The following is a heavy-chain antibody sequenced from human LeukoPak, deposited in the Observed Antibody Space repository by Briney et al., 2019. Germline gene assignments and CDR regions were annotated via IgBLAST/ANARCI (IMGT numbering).Heavy chain of an antibody. CDR2: ISYDGSNK. CDR1: EFTFSSYA. Sequence: GGSLRLSCAASEFTFSSYAMHWVRQAPGKGLEWVAVISYDGSNKYYADSVKGRFTISRDNSKSTLYLQMNSLRAEDTAVYYCARSYCGGDCFYGMDAWGQGTTVTVSS. J-gene: IGHJ6*02. D-gene: IGHD2-21*01. V-gene: IGHV3-30-3*01. CDR3: ARSYCGGDCFYGMDA.